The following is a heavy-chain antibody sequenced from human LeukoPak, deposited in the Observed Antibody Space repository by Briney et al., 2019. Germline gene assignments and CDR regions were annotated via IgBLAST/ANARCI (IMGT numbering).Heavy chain of an antibody. D-gene: IGHD2-15*01. V-gene: IGHV1-18*01. Sequence: ASVKVSCKASGYTFTNYGISWVRQAPGQGLEWMGWISAYNGYTDYAQKLQFRVTMTTDTSTSTAYMELSSLRSEDTAVYYCARGLGKYGSSLASFDYWGQGTLVTVSS. CDR2: ISAYNGYT. CDR3: ARGLGKYGSSLASFDY. CDR1: GYTFTNYG. J-gene: IGHJ4*02.